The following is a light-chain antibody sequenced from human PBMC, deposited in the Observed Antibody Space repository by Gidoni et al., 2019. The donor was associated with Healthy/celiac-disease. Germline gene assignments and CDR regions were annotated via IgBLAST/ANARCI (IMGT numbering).Light chain of an antibody. CDR1: QSVSSY. Sequence: EFVFTQSPATLSLSPGERATLSCSASQSVSSYLAWYQQKPGQAPRLLIYGASNRATGIPARFSGSGAGTDFTLTISSLEPEDFAVYYCQQRSNWPTTFGQGTKVEIK. CDR3: QQRSNWPTT. V-gene: IGKV3-11*01. J-gene: IGKJ1*01. CDR2: GAS.